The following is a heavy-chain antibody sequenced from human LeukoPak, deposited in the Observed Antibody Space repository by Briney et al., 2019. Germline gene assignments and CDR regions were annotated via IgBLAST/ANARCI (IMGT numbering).Heavy chain of an antibody. Sequence: SETLSLTCTVSDGSISSYYWSWIRQPAGKGLEWIGRMYASGSTNYNPSLKSRVTMSVDTSKNQFSLKSSSVTAADTAVYYCARDRAYSDSKGTTYYFDYWGQGTLVTVSS. CDR3: ARDRAYSDSKGTTYYFDY. CDR2: MYASGST. D-gene: IGHD1/OR15-1a*01. V-gene: IGHV4-4*07. CDR1: DGSISSYY. J-gene: IGHJ4*02.